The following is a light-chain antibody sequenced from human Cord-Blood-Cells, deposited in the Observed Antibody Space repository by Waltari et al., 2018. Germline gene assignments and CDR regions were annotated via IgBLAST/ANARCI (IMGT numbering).Light chain of an antibody. CDR3: QQYNNWPFT. Sequence: EIVMTQSPATLSVSPGARATLSCRASQRVSSNLAWYQQKPGQAPRLLIYGASTRATGIPARFSGSGSGTEFTLTISSLQSEDFAVYYCQQYNNWPFTFGGGTKVEIK. CDR1: QRVSSN. J-gene: IGKJ4*01. V-gene: IGKV3-15*01. CDR2: GAS.